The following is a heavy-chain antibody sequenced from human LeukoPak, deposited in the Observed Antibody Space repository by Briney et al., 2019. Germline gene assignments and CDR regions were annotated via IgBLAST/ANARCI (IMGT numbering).Heavy chain of an antibody. D-gene: IGHD3-22*01. CDR3: AGHYYYDSNVDDY. CDR1: GGSISSGGYY. Sequence: PSQTLSLTCTVSGGSISSGGYYWSWIRQPPGKGLEWIGYIYHSGSTYYNPSLKSRVTISVDRSKNQFSLKLSSVTAADTAVYYCAGHYYYDSNVDDYWGQGTLVTVSS. J-gene: IGHJ4*02. V-gene: IGHV4-30-2*01. CDR2: IYHSGST.